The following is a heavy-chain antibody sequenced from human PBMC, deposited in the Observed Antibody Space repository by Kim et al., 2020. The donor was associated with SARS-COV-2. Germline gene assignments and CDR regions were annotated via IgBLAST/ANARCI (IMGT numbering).Heavy chain of an antibody. J-gene: IGHJ5*02. D-gene: IGHD2-2*01. CDR1: GYSFTSYW. CDR2: IYPGDSDT. Sequence: GESLKISCKGSGYSFTSYWIGWVRQMSGKGLEWMGIIYPGDSDTRYSPSFQGQVTISADKSISTAYLQWSSLKASDTAMYYCARALVGYCSSTSCYSVGWFDPWGQGTLVTVSS. CDR3: ARALVGYCSSTSCYSVGWFDP. V-gene: IGHV5-51*01.